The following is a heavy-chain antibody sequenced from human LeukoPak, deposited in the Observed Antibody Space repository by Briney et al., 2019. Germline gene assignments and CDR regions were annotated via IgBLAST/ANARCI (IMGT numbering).Heavy chain of an antibody. Sequence: GGSLRLSCAASGFALSTYEMTWVRQAPGKGLEWVSFISSSTSHTFYADSVKGRFPIFRDTAKNSLYLQMNNLRGEDTAVYYCARDVSSSTRAFDIWGQGTMVAVS. CDR2: ISSSTSHT. V-gene: IGHV3-48*03. J-gene: IGHJ3*02. D-gene: IGHD2-8*01. CDR1: GFALSTYE. CDR3: ARDVSSSTRAFDI.